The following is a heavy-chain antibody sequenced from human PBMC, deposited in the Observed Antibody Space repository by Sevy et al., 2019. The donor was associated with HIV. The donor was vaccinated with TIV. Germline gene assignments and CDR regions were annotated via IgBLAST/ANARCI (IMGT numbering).Heavy chain of an antibody. CDR1: GFTFSSYA. V-gene: IGHV3-23*01. Sequence: GGSLRLSCAASGFTFSSYAMSWVRQAPGKGLEWVSAISGSGGSTYYADSVKGRCTISRDNSKNTLYLQMNSLRAEDTAVYYCARKYCSSTSCAPYGMDVWGQGTTVTVSS. J-gene: IGHJ6*02. CDR2: ISGSGGST. D-gene: IGHD2-2*01. CDR3: ARKYCSSTSCAPYGMDV.